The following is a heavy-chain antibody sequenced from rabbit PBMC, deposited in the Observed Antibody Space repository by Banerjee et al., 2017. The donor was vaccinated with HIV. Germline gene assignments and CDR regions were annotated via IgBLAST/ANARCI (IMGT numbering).Heavy chain of an antibody. J-gene: IGHJ4*01. Sequence: QQQLEESGGGLVKPGGTLTLTCKASGIDFSTYYYMCWVRQAPGKGLEWIACIAAGSSGSTYYASWAKGRFTISKTSSTTVTLQMTSLTAADTATYFCARDLAGVIGWNFNFWGQGTLVTVS. CDR1: GIDFSTYYY. CDR2: IAAGSSGST. CDR3: ARDLAGVIGWNFNF. V-gene: IGHV1S45*01. D-gene: IGHD4-1*01.